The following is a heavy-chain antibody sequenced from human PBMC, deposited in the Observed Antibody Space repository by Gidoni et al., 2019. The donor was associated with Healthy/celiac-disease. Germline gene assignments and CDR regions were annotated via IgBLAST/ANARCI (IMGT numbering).Heavy chain of an antibody. CDR2: INHSGST. CDR1: GGSFSGYY. J-gene: IGHJ4*02. D-gene: IGHD1-1*01. Sequence: QVQLQQWGAGLLKPSETLSLTCAVDGGSFSGYYWSWIRQPPGKGLEWIGEINHSGSTNYNPSLKSRVTISVDTSKNQFSLKLRSVTAADTAVYYCARVNVHRNGDYWGQGTLVTVSS. V-gene: IGHV4-34*01. CDR3: ARVNVHRNGDY.